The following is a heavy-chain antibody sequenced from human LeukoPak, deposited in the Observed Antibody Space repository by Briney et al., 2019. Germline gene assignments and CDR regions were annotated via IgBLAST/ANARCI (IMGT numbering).Heavy chain of an antibody. CDR3: AREQQQLVLLY. CDR1: GYTFTSYY. CDR2: INPSGGST. Sequence: ASVKVSCKASGYTFTSYYMHWVRQAPGQGLEWVGIINPSGGSTSYAQKFQGRVTMTRDMSTSTVYMELSSLRSEDTAVYYCAREQQQLVLLYWGQGTLVTVSS. J-gene: IGHJ4*02. D-gene: IGHD6-13*01. V-gene: IGHV1-46*01.